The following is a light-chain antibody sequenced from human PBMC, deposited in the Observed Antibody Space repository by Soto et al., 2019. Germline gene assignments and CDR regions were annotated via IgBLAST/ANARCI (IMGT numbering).Light chain of an antibody. CDR1: KIGTTS. Sequence: SYELTQPPSVSVAPGQTATLTCGGHKIGTTSAHWYQQKPGQAPVLVLYDDSDRPSGIPERFSGSNSGGNTATLTISRAEAGDEADYYCQVWDFNSDQWVFGGGTKLTVL. CDR2: DDS. CDR3: QVWDFNSDQWV. V-gene: IGLV3-21*02. J-gene: IGLJ3*02.